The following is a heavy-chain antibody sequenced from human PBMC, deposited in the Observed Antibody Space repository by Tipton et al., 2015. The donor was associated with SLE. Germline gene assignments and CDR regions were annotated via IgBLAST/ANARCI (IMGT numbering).Heavy chain of an antibody. D-gene: IGHD4-17*01. Sequence: SLRLSCAASGFTFSNFGMHWVRQAPGKGLEWVAFIRYDGSIKHYADSVKGRFTISRDNSKNTLYLQMNSLRAEDTAVYYCARGTSGEDSWGQGTLVTVSS. CDR3: ARGTSGEDS. V-gene: IGHV3-30*02. J-gene: IGHJ4*02. CDR1: GFTFSNFG. CDR2: IRYDGSIK.